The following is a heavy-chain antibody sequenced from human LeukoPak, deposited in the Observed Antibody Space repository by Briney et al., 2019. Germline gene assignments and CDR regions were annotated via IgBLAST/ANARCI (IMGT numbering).Heavy chain of an antibody. CDR2: IYYSGST. CDR3: ARVVSYDFWSGYYKFVWFDP. V-gene: IGHV4-59*01. D-gene: IGHD3-3*01. Sequence: SETLSLTCTVSGGSISSYYWSWIRQPPGKGLEWIGYIYYSGSTNYNPSLKSRATISVDTSKNQFSLKLSSVTAADTAVYYCARVVSYDFWSGYYKFVWFDPWGQGTLVTVSS. CDR1: GGSISSYY. J-gene: IGHJ5*02.